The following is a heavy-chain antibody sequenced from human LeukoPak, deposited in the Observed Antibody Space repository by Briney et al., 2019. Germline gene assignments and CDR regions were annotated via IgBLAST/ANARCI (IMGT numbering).Heavy chain of an antibody. J-gene: IGHJ3*02. CDR2: MPYNGGA. CDR1: GYSITSSNFF. D-gene: IGHD5-24*01. V-gene: IGHV4-30-4*01. CDR3: AREVNVAAGSDGFDI. Sequence: SEILSLTCTVSGYSITSSNFFWSWIRQPPGGDLVWIGYMPYNGGASYNPSLRSRTTISLDTSKNEFSLRLTSVTAPDTAIYYCAREVNVAAGSDGFDIWGPGTMVTVSP.